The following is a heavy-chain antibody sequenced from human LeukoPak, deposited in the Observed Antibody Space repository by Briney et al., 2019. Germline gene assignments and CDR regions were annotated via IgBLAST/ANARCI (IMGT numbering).Heavy chain of an antibody. CDR3: ATVLYSSGWTFDY. D-gene: IGHD6-19*01. J-gene: IGHJ4*02. V-gene: IGHV4-59*12. CDR2: IYHSGST. CDR1: GGSISSYY. Sequence: PSETLSLTCTVSGGSISSYYWSWIRQPPGKGLEWIGYIYHSGSTYYNPSLKSRVTISVDRSKNQFSLKLSSVTAADTAVYYCATVLYSSGWTFDYWGQGTLVTVSS.